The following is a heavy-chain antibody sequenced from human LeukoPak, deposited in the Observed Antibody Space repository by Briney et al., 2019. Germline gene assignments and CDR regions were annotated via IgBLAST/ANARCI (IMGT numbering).Heavy chain of an antibody. Sequence: GASVKVSCKASGYTFTSYYMHWVRQAPGQGLEWMGIINPSGGSTSYAQKFQGRVTMTRDTSTSTVYMELSSLRSEDTAVYYCAREETPDYYDSSGYSLDYWGQGTLVTASS. CDR2: INPSGGST. CDR1: GYTFTSYY. J-gene: IGHJ4*02. CDR3: AREETPDYYDSSGYSLDY. V-gene: IGHV1-46*01. D-gene: IGHD3-22*01.